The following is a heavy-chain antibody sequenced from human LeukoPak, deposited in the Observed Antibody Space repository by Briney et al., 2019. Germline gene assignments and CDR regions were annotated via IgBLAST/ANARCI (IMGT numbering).Heavy chain of an antibody. CDR2: IRDGGEST. CDR3: AKVGLPTTVVSPFDS. D-gene: IGHD4-23*01. CDR1: GFTFSDYA. Sequence: GGSLRLSCAASGFTFSDYAMSWVRQPPGQGLEWVSSIRDGGESTYYADSVKGRFTISRDNSRNTLYLQMKSLTAEDTAVYYCAKVGLPTTVVSPFDSWGQGTLVTVSS. J-gene: IGHJ4*02. V-gene: IGHV3-23*01.